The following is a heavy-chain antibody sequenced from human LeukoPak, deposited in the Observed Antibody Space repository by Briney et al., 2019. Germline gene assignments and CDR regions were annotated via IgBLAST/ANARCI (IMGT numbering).Heavy chain of an antibody. CDR3: ARDSSYYYGSGRGDY. V-gene: IGHV3-48*01. Sequence: GGSLRLSCAASGFTFSSYSMNWVRQAPGKGLEWVSYISSSSSTIYYADSVKGRFTISRDNAKNSLYLQMNSLRAEDTAVYYCARDSSYYYGSGRGDYWGQGTLVTVSS. CDR1: GFTFSSYS. CDR2: ISSSSSTI. J-gene: IGHJ4*02. D-gene: IGHD3-10*01.